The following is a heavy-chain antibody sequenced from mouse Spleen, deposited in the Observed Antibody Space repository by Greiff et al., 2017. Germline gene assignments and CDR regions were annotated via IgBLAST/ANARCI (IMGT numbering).Heavy chain of an antibody. Sequence: QVQLQQPGAELVKPGASVKMSCKASGYTFTSYWITWVKQRPGQGLEWIGDIYPGSGSTNYNEKFKSKATLTVDTSSSTAYMQLSSLTSEDSAVYYCARRIHYYGYGFAYWGQGTLVTVSA. V-gene: IGHV1-55*01. D-gene: IGHD1-2*01. CDR2: IYPGSGST. J-gene: IGHJ3*01. CDR1: GYTFTSYW. CDR3: ARRIHYYGYGFAY.